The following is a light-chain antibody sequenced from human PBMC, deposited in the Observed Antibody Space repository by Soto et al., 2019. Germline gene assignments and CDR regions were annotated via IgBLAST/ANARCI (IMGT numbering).Light chain of an antibody. CDR3: QQYNNWPIT. CDR2: GAS. Sequence: EIVMTQSPATLSVSPGERATLSCRASQSVSFNLAWYQQKPGQAPSLLIYGASTRATGIPARFSGSGSGTEFTLTISSLQSEDFAVYYCQQYNNWPITFGQGTRLEIK. V-gene: IGKV3D-15*01. CDR1: QSVSFN. J-gene: IGKJ5*01.